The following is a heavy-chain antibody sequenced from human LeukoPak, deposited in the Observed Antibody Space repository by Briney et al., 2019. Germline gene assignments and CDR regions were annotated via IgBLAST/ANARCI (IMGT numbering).Heavy chain of an antibody. D-gene: IGHD3-10*01. CDR1: GASVSSGNYY. V-gene: IGHV4-61*01. Sequence: SETLSLTCTVSGASVSSGNYYWIWIRQPPGKGLEWIGYFYYSGTTNYSPSLKNRVTMSVDTSRNQFSLKLSSVTAADTAVYYCGRGTAYDTSAHSYRTGFWFDSWGPGTLVTVSS. CDR2: FYYSGTT. CDR3: GRGTAYDTSAHSYRTGFWFDS. J-gene: IGHJ5*01.